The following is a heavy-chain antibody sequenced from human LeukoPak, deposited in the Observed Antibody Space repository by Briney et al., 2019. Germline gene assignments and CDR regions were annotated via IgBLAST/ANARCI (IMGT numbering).Heavy chain of an antibody. J-gene: IGHJ4*02. Sequence: SETLSLTCSVSGGSISTYYWNWIRQPPGKGLEWIGYIYYSGSTNYNPSLKSRVTISVDTSKNQFSLKLSSVTAADTAVYYCARASVVVPAAYFDYWGQGTLVTVSS. D-gene: IGHD2-2*01. CDR3: ARASVVVPAAYFDY. V-gene: IGHV4-59*01. CDR2: IYYSGST. CDR1: GGSISTYY.